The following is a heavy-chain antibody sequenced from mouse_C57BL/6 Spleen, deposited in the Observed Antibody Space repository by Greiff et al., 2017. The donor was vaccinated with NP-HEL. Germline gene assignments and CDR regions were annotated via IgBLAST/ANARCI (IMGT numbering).Heavy chain of an antibody. V-gene: IGHV1-15*01. D-gene: IGHD1-1*01. J-gene: IGHJ2*01. Sequence: VKLQESGAELVRPGASVTLSCKASGYTFTDYEMHWVKQTPVHGLEWIGTIDPETGGTAYNQKFKGKAILTADKSSSTAYMELRSLTSEDSAVYYCTRSGILLRYHFDYWGQGTTLTVSS. CDR3: TRSGILLRYHFDY. CDR2: IDPETGGT. CDR1: GYTFTDYE.